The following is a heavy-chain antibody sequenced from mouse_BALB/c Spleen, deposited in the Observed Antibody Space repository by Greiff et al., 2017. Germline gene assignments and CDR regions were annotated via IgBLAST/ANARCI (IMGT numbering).Heavy chain of an antibody. V-gene: IGHV1-18*01. Sequence: EVKLQESGPELVKPGASMKISCKASGYSFTGYTMNWVKQSHGKNLEWIGLINPYNGGTSYNQKFKGKATLTVDKSSSTAYMELLSLTSEDSAVYYCARRGDYDGYYAMDYWGQGTSVTVSS. CDR1: GYSFTGYT. J-gene: IGHJ4*01. CDR3: ARRGDYDGYYAMDY. D-gene: IGHD2-4*01. CDR2: INPYNGGT.